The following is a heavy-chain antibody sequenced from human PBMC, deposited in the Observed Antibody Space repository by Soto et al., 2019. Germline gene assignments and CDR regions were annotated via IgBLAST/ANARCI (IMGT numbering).Heavy chain of an antibody. CDR2: VNDRGSI. CDR1: GGSFSGDY. D-gene: IGHD3-9*01. CDR3: ARESHDLLTGPPWVWYFDL. J-gene: IGHJ2*01. V-gene: IGHV4-34*01. Sequence: QVQLQQWGAGPLRPLETLSLTCGVSGGSFSGDYWAWSRKSPGKGLEWIGEVNDRGSINYNPSLKSRVSISVDTSKIHYALNLRSVTAADTAVYYGARESHDLLTGPPWVWYFDLWGRGTRVTVSS.